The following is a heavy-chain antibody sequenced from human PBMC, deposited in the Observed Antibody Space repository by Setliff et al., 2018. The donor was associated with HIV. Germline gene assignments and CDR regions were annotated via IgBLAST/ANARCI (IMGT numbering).Heavy chain of an antibody. V-gene: IGHV1-69*02. CDR3: ARGGDYDSSGYYVT. CDR1: GGPFTSSS. D-gene: IGHD3-22*01. J-gene: IGHJ4*02. CDR2: IIPILGVP. Sequence: SVKVSCKASGGPFTSSSIGCVRQAPGQGLEWMGRIIPILGVPRYAQKFQGRVTITADKSTSTSYMHLSSLRAEDTAVYFCARGGDYDSSGYYVTWGQGSLVTVSS.